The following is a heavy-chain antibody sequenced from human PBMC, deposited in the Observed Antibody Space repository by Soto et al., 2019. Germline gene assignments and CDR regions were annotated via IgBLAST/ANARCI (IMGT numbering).Heavy chain of an antibody. CDR3: AKEGARGCTNGVCYLYYFDY. D-gene: IGHD2-8*01. V-gene: IGHV3-23*01. J-gene: IGHJ4*02. CDR1: GFTFSTYA. Sequence: EVQLLESGGGLVQPGGSLRPSGAASGFTFSTYAMSWVRQPPGKGLEGVSAISGIGGSTYYADSVKGRFTISRDNSKNTLYLQMNSLRAEDTAVYYCAKEGARGCTNGVCYLYYFDYWGQGTLVTVSS. CDR2: ISGIGGST.